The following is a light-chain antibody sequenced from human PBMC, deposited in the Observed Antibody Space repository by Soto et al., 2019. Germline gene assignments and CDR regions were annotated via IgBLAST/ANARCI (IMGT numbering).Light chain of an antibody. CDR3: NSCTSTNTYV. V-gene: IGLV2-14*02. Sequence: QSVLTQPASVSGSPGQSITISCTGTSSDIGNYNLVSWYQQHPGKAPKVIIYGVTKRPSGVSNRFSGSTSGNTASLTISGLQAEDEADYYCNSCTSTNTYVFGTGIKVTV. J-gene: IGLJ1*01. CDR1: SSDIGNYNL. CDR2: GVT.